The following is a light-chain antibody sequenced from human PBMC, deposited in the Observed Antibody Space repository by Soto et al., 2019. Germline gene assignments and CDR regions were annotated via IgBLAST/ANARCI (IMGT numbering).Light chain of an antibody. V-gene: IGKV3-20*01. CDR1: RSFSSSY. Sequence: ENVLTQSPGTLSLSPGEGATLSCRASRSFSSSYLAWYQQKPGQAPRLLIYGAYTRATGIPARFSGSGFGTDFTLTISKVEPEDFAVYYCQQYGTPRSVTFGQGTRLEIK. CDR3: QQYGTPRSVT. J-gene: IGKJ5*01. CDR2: GAY.